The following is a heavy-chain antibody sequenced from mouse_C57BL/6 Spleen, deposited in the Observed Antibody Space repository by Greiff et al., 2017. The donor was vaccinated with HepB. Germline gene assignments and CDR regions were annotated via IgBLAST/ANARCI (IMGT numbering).Heavy chain of an antibody. D-gene: IGHD2-1*01. V-gene: IGHV1-69*01. CDR3: ARGGGNYLSDY. J-gene: IGHJ2*01. CDR2: IDPSDSYT. CDR1: GYTFTSYW. Sequence: QVQLQQPGAELVMPGASVKLSCKASGYTFTSYWMHWVKQRPGQGLEWIGEIDPSDSYTNYNQKFKGKSTLTVDKSSSTAYMQLSSLTSEDSAVYYCARGGGNYLSDYWGQGTTLTVSS.